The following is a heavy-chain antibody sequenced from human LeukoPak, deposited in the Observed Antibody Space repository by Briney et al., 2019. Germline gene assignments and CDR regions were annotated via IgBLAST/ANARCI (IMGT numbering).Heavy chain of an antibody. J-gene: IGHJ5*02. CDR3: ARQFLWFGPSGFDP. D-gene: IGHD3-10*01. CDR1: GGSFSGYY. Sequence: PSETLSLTCAVYGGSFSGYYWSWIRQPPGKGLEWIGEINHSGSTNYNPSLKSRVTISVDTSKNQFSLKLSSVTAADTAVYYCARQFLWFGPSGFDPWGQGTLVTVSS. V-gene: IGHV4-34*01. CDR2: INHSGST.